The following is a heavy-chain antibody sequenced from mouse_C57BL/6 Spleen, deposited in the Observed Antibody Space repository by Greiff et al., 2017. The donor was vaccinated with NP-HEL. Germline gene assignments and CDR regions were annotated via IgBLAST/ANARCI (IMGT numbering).Heavy chain of an antibody. J-gene: IGHJ4*01. CDR3: ARGRIYYGYDDYAMDY. Sequence: QVQLKQPGAELVKPGASVKMSCKASGYTFTSYWITWVKQRPGQGLEWIGDIYPGSGSTNYNEKFKSKATLTVDTSSSTAYMQLSSLTSEDSAVYYCARGRIYYGYDDYAMDYWGQGTSVTVSS. D-gene: IGHD2-2*01. CDR2: IYPGSGST. V-gene: IGHV1-55*01. CDR1: GYTFTSYW.